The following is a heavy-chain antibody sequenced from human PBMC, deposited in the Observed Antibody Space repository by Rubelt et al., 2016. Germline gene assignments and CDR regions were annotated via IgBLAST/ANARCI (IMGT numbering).Heavy chain of an antibody. CDR2: INHSGNT. V-gene: IGHV4-34*01. CDR1: GGSFSGYY. J-gene: IGHJ5*02. CDR3: ARGLAYCSSTSCSGP. D-gene: IGHD2-2*01. Sequence: QVQLQQWGAGLLKPSETLSLTCAVSGGSFSGYYWSWIRQPPGKGLEWIGDINHSGNTNYNPSLKSRVTISVDTSKPQFSLKLSSVTAADTAVYYCARGLAYCSSTSCSGPWGQGTLVTVSS.